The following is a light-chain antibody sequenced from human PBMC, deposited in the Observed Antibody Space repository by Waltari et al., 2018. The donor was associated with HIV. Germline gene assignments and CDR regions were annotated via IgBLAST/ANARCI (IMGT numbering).Light chain of an antibody. Sequence: QSAPTQPASVSGSPGQSITISCTGTSSDVGNYNYVSWYQQHPGKVPKLMIYDVSKRPSGVSNRLSGSKSGNTASLTISGLQAEDEADYYCCSYAGTNTYVFGSGTKVTVL. CDR1: SSDVGNYNY. J-gene: IGLJ1*01. V-gene: IGLV2-23*02. CDR2: DVS. CDR3: CSYAGTNTYV.